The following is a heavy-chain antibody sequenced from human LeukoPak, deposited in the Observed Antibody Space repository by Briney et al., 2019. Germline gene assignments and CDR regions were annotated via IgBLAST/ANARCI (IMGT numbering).Heavy chain of an antibody. J-gene: IGHJ4*01. D-gene: IGHD3-9*01. CDR2: IGSSGTII. CDR1: GFTFSGYT. Sequence: GGSLRLSCAASGFTFSGYTMNWVRQAPGKGLEWVSYIGSSGTIIYYADSVKGRFTISRDNAKNSLYLQMNSLRAEDTAVYYCARDQLYDILTGYYPWIDYWGQGTLVTVSS. V-gene: IGHV3-48*04. CDR3: ARDQLYDILTGYYPWIDY.